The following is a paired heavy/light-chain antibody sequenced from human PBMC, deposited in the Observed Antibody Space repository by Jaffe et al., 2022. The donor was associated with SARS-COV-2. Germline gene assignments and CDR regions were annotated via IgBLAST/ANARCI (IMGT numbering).Light chain of an antibody. J-gene: IGLJ2*01. Sequence: QSVLTQPPSVSGAPGQRVTISCTGSSSNIGTDHDVHWYQQLPGTAPNLLIYGNTNRPSGVPDRFSGSKSGTSASLAITGLQAEDEADYYCQSYDSSLSAVVFGGGTKLTVL. CDR1: SSNIGTDHD. CDR3: QSYDSSLSAVV. CDR2: GNT. V-gene: IGLV1-40*01.
Heavy chain of an antibody. D-gene: IGHD3-16*01. Sequence: QLQLQESGPGLVKPSETLSLTCSVSGDSITRSIYFGGWIRQPPGKGLEWIGNIYYSGSTYYNPSLKSRLTISVDTSKNHFSLELSSVTAADTAVYFCASVSVSRGEGFDYWGQGTLVTVSS. V-gene: IGHV4-39*02. J-gene: IGHJ4*02. CDR2: IYYSGST. CDR1: GDSITRSIYF. CDR3: ASVSVSRGEGFDY.